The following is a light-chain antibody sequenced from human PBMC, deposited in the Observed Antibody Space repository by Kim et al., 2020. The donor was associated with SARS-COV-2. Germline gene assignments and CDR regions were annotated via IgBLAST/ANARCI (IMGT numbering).Light chain of an antibody. CDR1: RNDVGGYNR. V-gene: IGLV2-18*02. CDR3: CSFTSSITYV. CDR2: EVT. Sequence: GQSLTLSCTGTRNDVGGYNRVSWYQQPPGTAPKLMIYEVTNRPSGVPYRFSGSKSGNTAFLTISGLQAEDEADYYCCSFTSSITYVFGTGTKVTVL. J-gene: IGLJ1*01.